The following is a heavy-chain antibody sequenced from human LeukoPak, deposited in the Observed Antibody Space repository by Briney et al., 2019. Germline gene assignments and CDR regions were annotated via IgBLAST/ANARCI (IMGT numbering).Heavy chain of an antibody. CDR3: AKGGESSLPFDY. Sequence: SETLSLTCIVSGASISGNYWSWSRQPAGKEPEWIGRVHASRGTNYNSSLKSRLAMSVDTSKNQISLHLASVTAADTAVYYCAKGGESSLPFDYWGQGTLVSVSS. CDR2: VHASRGT. V-gene: IGHV4-4*07. D-gene: IGHD3-10*01. J-gene: IGHJ4*02. CDR1: GASISGNY.